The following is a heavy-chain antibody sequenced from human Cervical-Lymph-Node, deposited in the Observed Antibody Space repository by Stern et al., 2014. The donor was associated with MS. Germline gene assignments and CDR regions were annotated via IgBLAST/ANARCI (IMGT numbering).Heavy chain of an antibody. D-gene: IGHD1-1*01. CDR2: IILIFGTV. V-gene: IGHV1-69*06. J-gene: IGHJ4*02. CDR1: GGTFSTYS. CDR3: ARYRGTFYFDN. Sequence: VQLVGSGAEVKRPGSSVRVSCKAFGGTFSTYSISWVRQAPGQGLEWMGGIILIFGTVNYAQKFQGRLTMSADKSTSTVYLDLNSLRSEDTAMYYCARYRGTFYFDNWGQGTLVTISS.